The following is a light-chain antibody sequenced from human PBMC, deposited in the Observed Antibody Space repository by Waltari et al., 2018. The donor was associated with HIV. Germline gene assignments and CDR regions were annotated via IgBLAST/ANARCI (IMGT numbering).Light chain of an antibody. CDR2: NAS. CDR1: QNINSW. V-gene: IGKV1-5*01. J-gene: IGKJ3*01. Sequence: DIRMTQSPSTLSASVGDRVTITCRASQNINSWLAWYQQRQGKAPRLLIHNASNLEFGVPSRCSGGGSGTEFNLTIDSLQPEDFATYYCQQYNIDFYTFGQGTKV. CDR3: QQYNIDFYT.